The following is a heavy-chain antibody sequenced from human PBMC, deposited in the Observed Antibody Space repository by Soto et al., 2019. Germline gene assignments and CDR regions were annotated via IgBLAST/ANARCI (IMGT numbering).Heavy chain of an antibody. V-gene: IGHV3-30*18. CDR1: GFTFSSYG. J-gene: IGHJ4*02. CDR3: AKDAGWEAGTTVY. CDR2: ISYDGSNK. D-gene: IGHD1-7*01. Sequence: VQLVESGGGVVQPGRSLRLSCAASGFTFSSYGMHWVRQAPGKGLEWVAVISYDGSNKYYADSVKGRFTISRDNSKNTLYLQMNSLRAEDTAVYYCAKDAGWEAGTTVYWGQGTLVTVSS.